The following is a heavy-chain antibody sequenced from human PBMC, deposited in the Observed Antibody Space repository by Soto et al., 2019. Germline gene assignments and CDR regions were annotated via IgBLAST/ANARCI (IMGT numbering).Heavy chain of an antibody. CDR2: ISGSGGST. CDR3: AKASPYYYDSSGYYAPDY. V-gene: IGHV3-23*01. D-gene: IGHD3-22*01. CDR1: GFTFSSYA. Sequence: GGSLRLSCAASGFTFSSYAMSWVRQAPGKGLEWVSAISGSGGSTYYADSVKDRFTISRDNSKNTLYLQMNSLRAEDTAVYYCAKASPYYYDSSGYYAPDYWGQGTLVTVSS. J-gene: IGHJ4*02.